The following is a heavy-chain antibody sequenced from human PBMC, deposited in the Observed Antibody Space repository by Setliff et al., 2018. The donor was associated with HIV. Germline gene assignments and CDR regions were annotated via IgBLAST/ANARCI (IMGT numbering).Heavy chain of an antibody. Sequence: GGSLRLSCVASGFSFNNYWMNWVRQAPGKGPEWVANIKKDGSEKYYVDSVKGRFIISRDNAKNSLYLQMNSLRAEDTAVYFCARDPAPPYFDYWGQGTLVTVSS. V-gene: IGHV3-7*01. CDR3: ARDPAPPYFDY. J-gene: IGHJ4*02. CDR1: GFSFNNYW. CDR2: IKKDGSEK.